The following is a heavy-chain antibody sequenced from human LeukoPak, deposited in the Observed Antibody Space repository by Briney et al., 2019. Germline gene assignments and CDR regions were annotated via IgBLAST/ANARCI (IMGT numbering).Heavy chain of an antibody. V-gene: IGHV3-7*01. CDR2: IKPDGSGK. D-gene: IGHD6-19*01. CDR3: ARAMIAVAGPDAFDI. CDR1: GFTFSSYW. J-gene: IGHJ3*02. Sequence: GGSLRLSCAASGFTFSSYWMSWVRQAPGKGLEWVANIKPDGSGKYYVDSVTGRFTISRDNAKNSLYLQMNSLRAEDTAVYYCARAMIAVAGPDAFDIWGQGTMVTVSS.